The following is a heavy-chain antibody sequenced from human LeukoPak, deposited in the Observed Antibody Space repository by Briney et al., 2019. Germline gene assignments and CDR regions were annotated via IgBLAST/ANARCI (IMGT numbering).Heavy chain of an antibody. D-gene: IGHD3-22*01. Sequence: SETLSLTCTASGGSITSYYWGWFRQPPGKGLEWIGYIYYSGSTDYNPSLKSRVTISVDTSKNQFSLKLSSVTAADTAVYYCARGRYDTSGYPDNYWGQGTLVTVSS. CDR2: IYYSGST. J-gene: IGHJ4*02. CDR3: ARGRYDTSGYPDNY. V-gene: IGHV4-59*08. CDR1: GGSITSYY.